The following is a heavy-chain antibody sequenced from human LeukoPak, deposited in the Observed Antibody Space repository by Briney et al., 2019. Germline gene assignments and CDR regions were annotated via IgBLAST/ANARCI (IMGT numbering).Heavy chain of an antibody. Sequence: GGSLRLSCAASGFTLSSYGMHWVRQAPGKGLEWVAVISHDGSNKYYADSVKGRFTISRDNSKNTLYLQMNSLRAEDTAVYYCAKDISYDSSGYLPGYWGQGTLVTVSS. D-gene: IGHD3-22*01. J-gene: IGHJ4*02. CDR1: GFTLSSYG. CDR2: ISHDGSNK. CDR3: AKDISYDSSGYLPGY. V-gene: IGHV3-30*18.